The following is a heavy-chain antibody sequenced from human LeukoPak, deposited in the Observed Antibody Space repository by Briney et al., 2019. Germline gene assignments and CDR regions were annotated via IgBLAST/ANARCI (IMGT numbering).Heavy chain of an antibody. CDR2: INHSGST. D-gene: IGHD6-13*01. J-gene: IGHJ4*02. Sequence: PSETLSLTCAVYGGSFSGYYWSWIRQPPGKGLEWIGEINHSGSTNYNPSLKSRVTISVDTSKNQFSLKLSSVTAADTAVYYCARGRGSWFPAFDYWGQGTLVTVSS. CDR3: ARGRGSWFPAFDY. V-gene: IGHV4-34*01. CDR1: GGSFSGYY.